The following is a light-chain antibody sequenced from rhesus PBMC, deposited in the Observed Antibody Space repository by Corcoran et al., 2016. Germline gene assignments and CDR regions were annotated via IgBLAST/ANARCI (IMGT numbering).Light chain of an antibody. Sequence: DIQMTQSPSSLSASVGDRVTIRCRASQGISNWLAWYQQTPGKAPKLLIYGTSNLETGVPSRLSGSGSGTDSTLTISGLQPEDIATYYCKQHDNSPWTFGQGTKVEIK. CDR1: QGISNW. CDR2: GTS. CDR3: KQHDNSPWT. J-gene: IGKJ1*01. V-gene: IGKV1-69*01.